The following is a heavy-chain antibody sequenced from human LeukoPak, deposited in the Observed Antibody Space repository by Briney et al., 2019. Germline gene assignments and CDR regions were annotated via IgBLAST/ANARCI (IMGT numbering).Heavy chain of an antibody. D-gene: IGHD3-10*01. Sequence: SETLSLTCTVSAGSISSSSYYWGWIRQPPGKGLEWIGSIYYSGSTYYNPSLKSRVTISVDTSKNQFSLKLSSVTAADTAVYYCAKTGSGSGSYSYWGQGTLVTVSS. CDR2: IYYSGST. V-gene: IGHV4-39*01. CDR3: AKTGSGSGSYSY. J-gene: IGHJ4*02. CDR1: AGSISSSSYY.